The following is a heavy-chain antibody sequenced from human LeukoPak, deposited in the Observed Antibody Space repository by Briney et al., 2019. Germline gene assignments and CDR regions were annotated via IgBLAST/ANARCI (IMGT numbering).Heavy chain of an antibody. CDR3: ATDLSGYSSVWYRDY. D-gene: IGHD6-19*01. J-gene: IGHJ4*02. CDR2: IYHSGST. CDR1: GGSISSNNW. V-gene: IGHV4-4*02. Sequence: SGTLSLTCAVSGGSISSNNWWSWVRQPPGKGLEWMGEIYHSGSTNYNPSLKSRVTISIDKSKNQFSLKLSSVTAADTAVYYCATDLSGYSSVWYRDYWGQGTLVTVSS.